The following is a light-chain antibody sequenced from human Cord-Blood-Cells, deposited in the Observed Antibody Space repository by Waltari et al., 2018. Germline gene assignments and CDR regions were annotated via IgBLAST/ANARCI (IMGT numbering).Light chain of an antibody. J-gene: IGLJ2*01. V-gene: IGLV2-23*01. CDR1: SSEFGSYNL. CDR2: EGS. Sequence: QPALIKPAPLSGPLGRSTTIPSPGTSSEFGSYNLVPWYQQHPGKAPKLMIYEGSKRPSGVSNRFSGSKSGNTASLTISGLQAEDEADYYCCSYAGSSTVVFGGGTKLTVL. CDR3: CSYAGSSTVV.